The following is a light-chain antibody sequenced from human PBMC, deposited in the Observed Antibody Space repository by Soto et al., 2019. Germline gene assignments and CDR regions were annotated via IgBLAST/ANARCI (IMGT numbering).Light chain of an antibody. V-gene: IGKV3-20*01. CDR2: DAS. J-gene: IGKJ1*01. Sequence: EIGLPQSPGTLSLSPGERATLSCRSSQSVSSSYLAWYQQKPGQAPRLLIYDASSRATGIPDRFRGSGSGTDFTLTISRLEPEDFAGYYCQQYGSSPTFGQGTKVEIK. CDR3: QQYGSSPT. CDR1: QSVSSSY.